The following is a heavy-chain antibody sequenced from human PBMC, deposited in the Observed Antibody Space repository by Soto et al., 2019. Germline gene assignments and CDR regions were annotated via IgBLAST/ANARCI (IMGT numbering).Heavy chain of an antibody. CDR1: GFSLSNARMG. D-gene: IGHD2-21*01. Sequence: SGPTLVNPTETLTLTCTVSGFSLSNARMGVSWIRQPPGKALEWLAHIFSNDEKFYSASLKTRLTISKDTSKNQVVLTMTDMDPADTATYYCARLRVDSGGYHFDIWGQGTLVTVSS. CDR2: IFSNDEK. CDR3: ARLRVDSGGYHFDI. V-gene: IGHV2-26*01. J-gene: IGHJ4*02.